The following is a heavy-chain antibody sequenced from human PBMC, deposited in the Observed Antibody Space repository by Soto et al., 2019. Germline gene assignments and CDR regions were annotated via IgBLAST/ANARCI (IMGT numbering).Heavy chain of an antibody. CDR3: ARGGSDGFYI. J-gene: IGHJ3*02. V-gene: IGHV4-4*07. CDR2: VYISGST. Sequence: PSETLSLTCTVSGGSINTFYWNWIRQSAGKGLEWIGRVYISGSTNYHPSLKSRVAMSVDTSNNQFSLKVTSVTAADTAVYYCARGGSDGFYIWGQGTMVTVSS. CDR1: GGSINTFY.